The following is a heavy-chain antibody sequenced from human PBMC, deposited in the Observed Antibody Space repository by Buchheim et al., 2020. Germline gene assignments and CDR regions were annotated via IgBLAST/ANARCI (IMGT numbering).Heavy chain of an antibody. CDR2: ISPSSGGT. D-gene: IGHD4-17*01. CDR1: GYTFTGNY. J-gene: IGHJ6*02. Sequence: QVQLVQSGAEVKKPGASVKVSCKASGYTFTGNYVHWVRLAPGQGLEWMGWISPSSGGTKYAQKFQGRVTMTRDTSTSTVYMELSSLRSEDTAVYYCARGWDYGEDTYYYYGMDVWGQGTT. CDR3: ARGWDYGEDTYYYYGMDV. V-gene: IGHV1-2*02.